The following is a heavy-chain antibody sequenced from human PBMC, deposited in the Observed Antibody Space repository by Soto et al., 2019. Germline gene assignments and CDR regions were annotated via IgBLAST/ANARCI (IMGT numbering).Heavy chain of an antibody. CDR3: ARDRGFSFGFDY. CDR2: ISNDGRSK. Sequence: QVQLVESGGSVVQPGRSLRLSCAASGFIISSYAMYWVSQAPGKRLECVAVISNDGRSKYYADSVKGRLTISRDNSKNTLDLQMNSLRDEDAAVYYCARDRGFSFGFDYWGQGTLVTVSS. J-gene: IGHJ4*02. D-gene: IGHD5-18*01. V-gene: IGHV3-30*04. CDR1: GFIISSYA.